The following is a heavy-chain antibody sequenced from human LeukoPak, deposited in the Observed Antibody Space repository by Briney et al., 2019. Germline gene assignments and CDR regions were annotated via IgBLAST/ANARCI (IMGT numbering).Heavy chain of an antibody. J-gene: IGHJ4*02. V-gene: IGHV1-2*02. CDR3: RMYNWNDDDYFDY. CDR1: GYTFTGYY. Sequence: GPSVNASCKASGYTFTGYYMHWVRPAPGQGVEWRGWINPNSGGTNYAQQFQRSVTMTRETSISTAYMELSRLRSDDTALYYCRMYNWNDDDYFDYWGEGSLVTVSS. CDR2: INPNSGGT. D-gene: IGHD1-1*01.